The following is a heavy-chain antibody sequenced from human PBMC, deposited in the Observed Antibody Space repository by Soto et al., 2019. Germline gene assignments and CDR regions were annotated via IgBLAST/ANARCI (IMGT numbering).Heavy chain of an antibody. D-gene: IGHD6-19*01. CDR3: TRETQWLVRRGDY. Sequence: GSLRLSCTASGFTFGDYAMSWFRQAPGKGLEWVGFIRSKAYGGTTEYAASVKGRFTILRDDSKSIAYLQMNSLKTEDTAVYYCTRETQWLVRRGDYWGQGTLVTVSS. J-gene: IGHJ4*02. CDR2: IRSKAYGGTT. V-gene: IGHV3-49*03. CDR1: GFTFGDYA.